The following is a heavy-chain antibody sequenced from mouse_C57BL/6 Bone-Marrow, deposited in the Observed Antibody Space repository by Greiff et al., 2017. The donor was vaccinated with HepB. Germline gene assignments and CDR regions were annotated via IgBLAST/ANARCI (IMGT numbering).Heavy chain of an antibody. Sequence: EVQLQQSGTVLARPGASVKMSCKTSGYTFTSYWMHWVKQRPGQGLEWIGAIYPGNSDTSYNQKFKGKGKLTAVTTASTAYMALSSLTNEDSAVSYCTRCSNYCGSNWFAYWGQGTLVTVSA. CDR2: IYPGNSDT. D-gene: IGHD1-1*01. CDR3: TRCSNYCGSNWFAY. V-gene: IGHV1-5*01. J-gene: IGHJ3*01. CDR1: GYTFTSYW.